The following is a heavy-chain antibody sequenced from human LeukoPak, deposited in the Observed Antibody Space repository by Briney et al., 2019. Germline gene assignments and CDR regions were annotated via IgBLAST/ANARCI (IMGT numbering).Heavy chain of an antibody. CDR1: GGSISRYY. J-gene: IGHJ5*02. D-gene: IGHD3-22*01. CDR3: ATVGRWGGDDSSGYNWFDP. V-gene: IGHV4-4*07. CDR2: IYTSGRT. Sequence: ASETLSLTCTGSGGSISRYYWSWIRQPPGKGLEGIGGIYTSGRTNYNPSLKSHVTMPVDTSTNQLSLKLSSVTAADTAVSSCATVGRWGGDDSSGYNWFDPWGQGTLVTVSS.